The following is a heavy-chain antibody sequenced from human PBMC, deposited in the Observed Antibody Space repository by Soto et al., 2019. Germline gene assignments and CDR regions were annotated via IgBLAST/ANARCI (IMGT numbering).Heavy chain of an antibody. D-gene: IGHD6-6*01. Sequence: TLSLTCSVSGVSVDSVTLYWVRLPQRTGEGLEWIGYIYNGGHTFYNPSLKSRVKILVDKSRNQFSLKLSSVTAADTAVYFCATSEYSSLSINWFDLWGQGALVTVSS. CDR2: IYNGGHT. CDR1: GVSVDSVTLY. CDR3: ATSEYSSLSINWFDL. V-gene: IGHV4-30-4*08. J-gene: IGHJ5*02.